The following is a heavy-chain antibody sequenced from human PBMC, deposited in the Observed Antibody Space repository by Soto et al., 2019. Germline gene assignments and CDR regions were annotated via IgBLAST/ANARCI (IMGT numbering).Heavy chain of an antibody. D-gene: IGHD3-3*01. J-gene: IGHJ4*02. CDR2: IIPILGIA. V-gene: IGHV1-69*08. CDR1: GGTFSSYI. CDR3: ARDDFWSGYSFDY. Sequence: QVQLVQSGAEVKKPGSSVKVSCKASGGTFSSYIISWVRQAPGQGLEWMGRIIPILGIANYAQKFQGRVTITADKSTSTAYMELSSLRSEDTAVYYCARDDFWSGYSFDYWGQGTLVTVSS.